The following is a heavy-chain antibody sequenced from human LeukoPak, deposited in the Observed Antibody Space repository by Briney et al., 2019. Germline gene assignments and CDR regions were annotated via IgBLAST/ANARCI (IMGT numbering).Heavy chain of an antibody. CDR2: ISYDGSNK. J-gene: IGHJ4*02. V-gene: IGHV3-30-3*01. CDR3: ARDRPYCSGGSCYPRGLDY. CDR1: GFTFSSYA. Sequence: QPGRSLRLSCAASGFTFSSYAMHWVRQAPGKGLEWVAVISYDGSNKYYADSVKGRFTISRDNSKNTLYLQMNSLRAEDTAVYYCARDRPYCSGGSCYPRGLDYWGQGTLVTVSS. D-gene: IGHD2-15*01.